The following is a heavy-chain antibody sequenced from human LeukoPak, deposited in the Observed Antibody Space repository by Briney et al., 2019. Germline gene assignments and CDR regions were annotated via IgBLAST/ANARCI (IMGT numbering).Heavy chain of an antibody. Sequence: GSLRLSCAASGFTFSSYTMNWVRQAPGKGPEWVSSTCSTRTYIFYADSVKGRFTISRDNAKNSVYLQMDSLRAEDTAVYYCARGFGGYCSSTSCLVTIDYWGQGIPVTVSS. CDR2: TCSTRTYI. J-gene: IGHJ4*02. CDR1: GFTFSSYT. V-gene: IGHV3-21*01. D-gene: IGHD2-2*01. CDR3: ARGFGGYCSSTSCLVTIDY.